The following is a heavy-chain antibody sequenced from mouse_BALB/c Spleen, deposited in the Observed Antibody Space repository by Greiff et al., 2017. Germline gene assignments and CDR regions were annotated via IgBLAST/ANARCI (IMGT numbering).Heavy chain of an antibody. CDR1: GYSITSDYA. J-gene: IGHJ4*01. CDR2: ISYSGST. Sequence: EVKLQESGPGLVKPSQSLSLTCTVTGYSITSDYAWNWIRQFPGNKLEWMGYISYSGSTSYNPSLKSRISITPDTSKNQFFLQLNSVTTEDTATYYCARSEAGPPAWMDYWGQGTSVTVSS. CDR3: ARSEAGPPAWMDY. V-gene: IGHV3-2*02. D-gene: IGHD1-2*01.